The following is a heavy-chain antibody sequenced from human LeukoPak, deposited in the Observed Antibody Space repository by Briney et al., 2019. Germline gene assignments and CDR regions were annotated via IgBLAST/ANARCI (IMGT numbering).Heavy chain of an antibody. CDR3: AKDAGYNSGAFDI. J-gene: IGHJ3*02. CDR1: GFTFSSYG. D-gene: IGHD5-24*01. CDR2: ISYDGSNK. Sequence: GGSPRLSCAASGFTFSSYGMHWVRQAPGKGLEWVAVISYDGSNKYYADSVKGRFTISRDNSKNTLYLQMNSLRAEDTAVYYCAKDAGYNSGAFDIWGQGTMVTVSS. V-gene: IGHV3-30*18.